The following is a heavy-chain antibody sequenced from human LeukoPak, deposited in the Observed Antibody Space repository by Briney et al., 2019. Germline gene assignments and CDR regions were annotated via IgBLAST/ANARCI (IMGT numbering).Heavy chain of an antibody. CDR1: GGSMSNYY. J-gene: IGHJ6*02. D-gene: IGHD3-16*01. Sequence: SETLSLTCTVSGGSMSNYYWTWIRQPPGKGLEWIGYIYYSGSTNYNPSLKSRVTISVDTSKNQFSLKLSSVTAADTAVYFCARVALRDRSFGSDYYYGMDVWGRGTTVTVSS. CDR2: IYYSGST. V-gene: IGHV4-59*08. CDR3: ARVALRDRSFGSDYYYGMDV.